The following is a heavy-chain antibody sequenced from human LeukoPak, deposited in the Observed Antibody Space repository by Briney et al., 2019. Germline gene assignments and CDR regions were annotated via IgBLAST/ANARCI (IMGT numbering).Heavy chain of an antibody. J-gene: IGHJ4*02. CDR2: ISSSSSTI. D-gene: IGHD1-26*01. Sequence: PGGSLRLSCAASGFTFSSYAMSWVRQAPGKGLEWVSYISSSSSTIYYADSVKGRFTISRDNAKNSLYLQMNSLRAEDTAVYYCARDREDYFDYWGQGTLVTVSS. V-gene: IGHV3-48*01. CDR1: GFTFSSYA. CDR3: ARDREDYFDY.